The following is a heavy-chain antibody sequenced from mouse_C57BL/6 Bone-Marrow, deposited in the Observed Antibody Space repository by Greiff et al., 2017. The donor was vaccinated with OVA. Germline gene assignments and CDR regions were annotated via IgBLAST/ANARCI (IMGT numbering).Heavy chain of an antibody. CDR3: ARAYSSYAMDY. V-gene: IGHV1-82*01. J-gene: IGHJ4*01. CDR2: IYPGDGDT. D-gene: IGHD2-12*01. CDR1: GYAFSSSW. Sequence: QVQLKESGPELVKPGASVKISCKASGYAFSSSWMNWVQQRPGKGLEWIGRIYPGDGDTNYNGKVKGKGTLTADKSYSPAYMQISSLTSEDSAVYFCARAYSSYAMDYWGQGTSVTVSS.